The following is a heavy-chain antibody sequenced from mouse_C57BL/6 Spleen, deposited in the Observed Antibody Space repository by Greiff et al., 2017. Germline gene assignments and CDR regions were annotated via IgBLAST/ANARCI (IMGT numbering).Heavy chain of an antibody. CDR3: ARAGYGSSCWFAY. V-gene: IGHV1-72*01. J-gene: IGHJ3*01. CDR1: GYTFTSYW. Sequence: QVQLQQPGAELVKPGASVKLSCKASGYTFTSYWMHWVKQRPGRGLEWIGRIDPNSGGTKYNEKFTSKATLTVAKPSSPAYMQLSSLTSDASAVDFCARAGYGSSCWFAYWGQGPLVTVAA. D-gene: IGHD1-1*01. CDR2: IDPNSGGT.